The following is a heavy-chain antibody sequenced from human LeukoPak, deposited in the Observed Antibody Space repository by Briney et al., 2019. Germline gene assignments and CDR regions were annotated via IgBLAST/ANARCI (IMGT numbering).Heavy chain of an antibody. CDR1: GFTFSSYW. J-gene: IGHJ5*01. V-gene: IGHV3-7*01. CDR2: IKRDGNEK. Sequence: GGSLRLSCAALGFTFSSYWMTWVRQAPGKGLEWVANIKRDGNEKNYVDSVRGRFSISRDNAKNSLYLQMDSLRAEDTAVYYCAKEGAYPIITYDSWGQGALVTVSS. CDR3: AKEGAYPIITYDS. D-gene: IGHD3-10*01.